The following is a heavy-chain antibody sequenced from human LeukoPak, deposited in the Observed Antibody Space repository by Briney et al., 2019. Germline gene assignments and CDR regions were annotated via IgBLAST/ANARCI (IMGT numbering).Heavy chain of an antibody. D-gene: IGHD4/OR15-4a*01. CDR2: ISAGGDII. Sequence: PGGSLRFSCTASGFTFTNYAMSWVRQAPGKGLEWVSDISAGGDIINYAVSVMGRFTISRDNSENTMYLQMNSLRAEDTAVYYCAKDVRGGRSGANCHYWGQGTLVTVSS. CDR1: GFTFTNYA. CDR3: AKDVRGGRSGANCHY. J-gene: IGHJ4*02. V-gene: IGHV3-23*01.